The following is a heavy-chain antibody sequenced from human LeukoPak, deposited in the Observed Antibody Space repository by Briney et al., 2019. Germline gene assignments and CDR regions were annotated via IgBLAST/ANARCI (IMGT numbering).Heavy chain of an antibody. CDR3: ARRQYQLPFDY. CDR2: IYHSGST. J-gene: IGHJ4*02. Sequence: SETLSLTCAVSGYSLSRGYYWGWVRQPPGKGLEWIGSIYHSGSTDYNPSLKSRVTISVDTTKNQFSLNLSSVTAADTAVYYCARRQYQLPFDYWGQGTLVTVSS. V-gene: IGHV4-38-2*01. CDR1: GYSLSRGYY. D-gene: IGHD2-2*01.